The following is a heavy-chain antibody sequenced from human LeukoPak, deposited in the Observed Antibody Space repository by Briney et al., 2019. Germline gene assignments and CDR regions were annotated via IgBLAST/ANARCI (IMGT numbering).Heavy chain of an antibody. CDR2: ISSSGSTI. Sequence: GGSLRLSCAASGFTFSSYEMNWVRQAPGKGLEWVSYISSSGSTIYYADSVKGRFTISRDNAKNSLYLQMNSLRAEDTALYYCARDGGIDYYDSSGYSWFDPWGQGTLVTVSS. CDR3: ARDGGIDYYDSSGYSWFDP. V-gene: IGHV3-48*03. J-gene: IGHJ5*02. CDR1: GFTFSSYE. D-gene: IGHD3-22*01.